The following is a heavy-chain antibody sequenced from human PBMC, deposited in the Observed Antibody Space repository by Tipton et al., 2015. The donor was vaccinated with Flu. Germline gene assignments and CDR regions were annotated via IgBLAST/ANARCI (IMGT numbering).Heavy chain of an antibody. D-gene: IGHD2-2*01. CDR2: IYHSGST. Sequence: TLSLTCAVSGYSISSGYYWGWIRQPPGKGLEWSGSIYHSGSTYYNPSLKSRVTISVDTSTNQFSLKLSSVTAAGTAVYYGARHNYCISTSCRKPIFDYLGQGTLVRASS. CDR1: GYSISSGYY. J-gene: IGHJ4*02. CDR3: ARHNYCISTSCRKPIFDY. V-gene: IGHV4-38-2*01.